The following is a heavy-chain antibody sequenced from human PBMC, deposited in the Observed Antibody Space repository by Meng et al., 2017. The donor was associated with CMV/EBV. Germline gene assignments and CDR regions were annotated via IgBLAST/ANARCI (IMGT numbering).Heavy chain of an antibody. CDR3: ARGRYNDDFWSGNQGSYFDY. D-gene: IGHD3-3*01. V-gene: IGHV1-8*01. J-gene: IGHJ4*02. CDR2: MNPNSGNT. CDR1: GYTFTSYD. Sequence: ASVKVSCKASGYTFTSYDINWVRQATGQGLEWMGWMNPNSGNTGYAQKFQGRVTMTRNTSISTAYMELSSLRSEDTAVYYCARGRYNDDFWSGNQGSYFDYWGQGTLVTVSS.